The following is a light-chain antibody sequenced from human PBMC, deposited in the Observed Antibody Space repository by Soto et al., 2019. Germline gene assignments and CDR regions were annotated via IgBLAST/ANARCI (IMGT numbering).Light chain of an antibody. V-gene: IGKV1-9*01. J-gene: IGKJ3*01. Sequence: DIQLTQSPSFLSASVGDRVTITCRASQDVSRYLAWYQQKPGKAPNLLIYAASTLRSGVPSRFSGSGSETEFNLTISSLQPEDFANYYCQQLNSYVFAFGPGTKVDIK. CDR3: QQLNSYVFA. CDR1: QDVSRY. CDR2: AAS.